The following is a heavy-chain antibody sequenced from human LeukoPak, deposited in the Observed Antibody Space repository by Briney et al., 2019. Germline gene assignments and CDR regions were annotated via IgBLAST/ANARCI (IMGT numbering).Heavy chain of an antibody. V-gene: IGHV3-20*04. Sequence: PGGSLRLSCAASKFNFEDYGMSWVRQAPGRGLEWISDINWSGANTAYADSVRGRFTISRDNAKNSLYLQMNSLRAEDTATYYCVKEGGHQIPFDYWGQRTLVTVSS. CDR1: KFNFEDYG. D-gene: IGHD1-26*01. CDR3: VKEGGHQIPFDY. J-gene: IGHJ4*02. CDR2: INWSGANT.